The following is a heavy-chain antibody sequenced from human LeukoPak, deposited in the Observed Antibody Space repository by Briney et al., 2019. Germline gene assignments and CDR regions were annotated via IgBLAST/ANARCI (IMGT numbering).Heavy chain of an antibody. V-gene: IGHV3-30-3*01. CDR2: ISYDGSNK. D-gene: IGHD1-26*01. CDR3: ARAGSYSYYFDY. CDR1: GFTFSSYA. J-gene: IGHJ4*02. Sequence: QSGGSLRLSCAASGFTFSSYAMHWVRQAPGKGLEWVAVISYDGSNKYYADSVKGRFTISRDNSKNTLYLQMNSLRAEDTAVYYCARAGSYSYYFDYWGQGTLVTVSS.